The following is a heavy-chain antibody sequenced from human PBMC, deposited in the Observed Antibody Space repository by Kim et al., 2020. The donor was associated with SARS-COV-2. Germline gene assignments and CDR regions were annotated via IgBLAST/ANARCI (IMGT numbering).Heavy chain of an antibody. CDR2: IYSGGST. D-gene: IGHD1-1*01. V-gene: IGHV3-53*01. Sequence: GGSLRLSCAASGFTVSSNYMSWVRQAPGKGLEWVSVIYSGGSTYYADSVKGRFTISRDNSKNTLYLQMNSLRAEDTAVYYCARMVLERHLYYFDYWGQGTLVTVSS. CDR3: ARMVLERHLYYFDY. J-gene: IGHJ4*02. CDR1: GFTVSSNY.